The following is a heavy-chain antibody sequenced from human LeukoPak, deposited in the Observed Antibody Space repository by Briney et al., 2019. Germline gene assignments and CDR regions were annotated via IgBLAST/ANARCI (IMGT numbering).Heavy chain of an antibody. V-gene: IGHV4-39*01. J-gene: IGHJ6*02. Sequence: PSETLSLTCTVSGDSISSSSYFWGWIRRPPGKGVEWIGGIYYSGSTYYNPSRKSRVTISVDTAKNQFSLKLSSVTAADTAVYYCARLDIWGEYSSGWRRGSYYYYGMDVWGQGTTVTVSS. CDR3: ARLDIWGEYSSGWRRGSYYYYGMDV. CDR1: GDSISSSSYF. CDR2: IYYSGST. D-gene: IGHD6-19*01.